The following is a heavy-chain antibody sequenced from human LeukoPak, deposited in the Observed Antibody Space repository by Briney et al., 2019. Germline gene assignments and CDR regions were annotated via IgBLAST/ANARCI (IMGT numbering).Heavy chain of an antibody. CDR2: INPNSGGT. J-gene: IGHJ4*02. Sequence: ASVKVSCRASGYTFTGYYMHWVRQAPGQGLEWMGRINPNSGGTNYAQKFQDRVTMTRDTSISTAYMELSRLRSDDTAVYYCARFGADYGDYADPDYWGQGTLVTVSS. D-gene: IGHD4-17*01. CDR3: ARFGADYGDYADPDY. CDR1: GYTFTGYY. V-gene: IGHV1-2*06.